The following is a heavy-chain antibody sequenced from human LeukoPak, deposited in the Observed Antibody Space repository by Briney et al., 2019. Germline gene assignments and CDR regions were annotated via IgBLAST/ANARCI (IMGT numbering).Heavy chain of an antibody. CDR3: ARRGGSRGWGAFDI. CDR1: GFTFTNYV. CDR2: IAGTADKT. J-gene: IGHJ3*02. Sequence: GGSLRLSCAASGFTFTNYVMNWVRQAPGKGLEWVSSIAGTADKTYDADSVKGRFTISRDNSKNTLSLQMSSLRVEGTAMYYCARRGGSRGWGAFDIWGQGTIVTVSS. V-gene: IGHV3-23*01. D-gene: IGHD6-19*01.